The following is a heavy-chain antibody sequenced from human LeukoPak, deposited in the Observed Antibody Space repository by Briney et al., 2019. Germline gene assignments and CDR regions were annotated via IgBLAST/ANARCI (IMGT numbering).Heavy chain of an antibody. CDR2: IWYDGSNK. J-gene: IGHJ4*02. CDR1: GFTFSSYG. CDR3: AKDRETYYYDGSGLDY. V-gene: IGHV3-33*06. D-gene: IGHD3-22*01. Sequence: PGGSLRLSCAASGFTFSSYGMHWVRQAPGKGLERVSVIWYDGSNKYYADSVKGRFTISRDNSTNTLYLQMNSLRAEDTAVYYCAKDRETYYYDGSGLDYWGQGTLVTVSS.